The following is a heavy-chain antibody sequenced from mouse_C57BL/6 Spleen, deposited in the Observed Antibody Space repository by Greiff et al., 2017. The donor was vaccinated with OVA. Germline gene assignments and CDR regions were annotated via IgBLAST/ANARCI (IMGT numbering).Heavy chain of an antibody. Sequence: VQLQQSGPELVKPGASVKISCKASGYTFTDYYMNWVKQSHGKSLEWIGDINPNNGGTSYNQKFKGKATLTVDKSSSTAYMELRSLTSEDSAVYYCARGELLGYFDYWGQGTTLTVSS. J-gene: IGHJ2*01. CDR2: INPNNGGT. CDR3: ARGELLGYFDY. V-gene: IGHV1-26*01. CDR1: GYTFTDYY. D-gene: IGHD1-1*01.